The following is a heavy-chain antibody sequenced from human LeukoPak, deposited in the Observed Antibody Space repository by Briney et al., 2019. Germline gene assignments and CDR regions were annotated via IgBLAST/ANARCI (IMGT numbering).Heavy chain of an antibody. CDR3: ARPGRISSGSSFLY. Sequence: GGSLRLSCAASGFTFSSYAMHWVRQAPGKGLEWVAVISYDGSNKYYADSVKGRFTISRDNSKNTLYLQMNSLRDEDTAVYYCARPGRISSGSSFLYWGQGTLVTVSS. V-gene: IGHV3-30*04. D-gene: IGHD1-26*01. CDR2: ISYDGSNK. J-gene: IGHJ4*02. CDR1: GFTFSSYA.